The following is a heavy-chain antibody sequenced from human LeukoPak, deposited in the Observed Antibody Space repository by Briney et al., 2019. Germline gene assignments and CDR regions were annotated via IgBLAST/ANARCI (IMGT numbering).Heavy chain of an antibody. Sequence: PSETLSLTCAVYGGSFSGYYWSWIRQPPGKGLEWIGEINHSGSTNYNPSLKSRVTISVDTSKNQFSLKLSSVTAADTAVYYCARLKRLGYCSSTSCYRSPHHYWGQGTLVTVSS. V-gene: IGHV4-34*01. CDR2: INHSGST. D-gene: IGHD2-2*01. CDR3: ARLKRLGYCSSTSCYRSPHHY. CDR1: GGSFSGYY. J-gene: IGHJ4*02.